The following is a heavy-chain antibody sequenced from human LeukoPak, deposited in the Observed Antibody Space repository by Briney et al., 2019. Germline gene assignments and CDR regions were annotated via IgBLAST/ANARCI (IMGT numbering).Heavy chain of an antibody. V-gene: IGHV4-4*07. CDR1: GDSISSYY. J-gene: IGHJ6*03. Sequence: SETLSLTCTVSGDSISSYYWSWIRQPAGKGLEWIGRIYTSGSTDYNPSLKSRVTMSVDTSKNQFSLKLSSVTAADTAVYYCARARWSWARGGYYYYMDVWGKGTTVTVSS. D-gene: IGHD2-21*01. CDR2: IYTSGST. CDR3: ARARWSWARGGYYYYMDV.